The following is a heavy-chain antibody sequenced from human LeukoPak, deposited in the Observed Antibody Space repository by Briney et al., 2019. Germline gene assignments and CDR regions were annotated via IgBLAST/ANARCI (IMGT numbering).Heavy chain of an antibody. CDR3: ARDVGYYDYLNGIDV. CDR2: IYKSGTT. D-gene: IGHD5-12*01. J-gene: IGHJ6*02. V-gene: IGHV4-59*01. CDR1: GGPFRSYY. Sequence: SETLSLTCTVSGGPFRSYYCNWIRQPPGKGLEWIGYIYKSGTTNYNPSLKSRVSISVDVSRKEISLRLSSVTAADTAVYYCARDVGYYDYLNGIDVWGQGTTVIVSS.